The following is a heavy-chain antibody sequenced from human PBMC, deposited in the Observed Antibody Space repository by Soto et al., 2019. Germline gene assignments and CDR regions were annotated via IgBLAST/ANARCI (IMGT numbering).Heavy chain of an antibody. CDR1: GYTFTSYD. Sequence: ASVKVSCKASGYTFTSYDINWVRQATGQGLEWMGWISAYNGNTIYAQKLQGRVTMTTDTSTSTAYMELRSLRSDDTAVYYCATGYSSGWYEAFDVWGQGTMVTVSS. V-gene: IGHV1-18*01. CDR3: ATGYSSGWYEAFDV. J-gene: IGHJ3*01. D-gene: IGHD6-19*01. CDR2: ISAYNGNT.